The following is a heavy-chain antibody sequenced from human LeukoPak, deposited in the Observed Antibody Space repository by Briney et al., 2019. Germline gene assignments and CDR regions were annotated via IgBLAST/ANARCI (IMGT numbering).Heavy chain of an antibody. Sequence: SETLSLTCTVSGGSISSYYWSWVRQPPGKGLEWIGHIYYSGSTKYHPSLKSRVTISVDTSKNQFSLKLSSVTAADTAVYYCARGVAARPNRSYYYYYYMDVWGKGTTVTVSS. CDR1: GGSISSYY. J-gene: IGHJ6*03. CDR2: IYYSGST. D-gene: IGHD6-6*01. CDR3: ARGVAARPNRSYYYYYYMDV. V-gene: IGHV4-59*01.